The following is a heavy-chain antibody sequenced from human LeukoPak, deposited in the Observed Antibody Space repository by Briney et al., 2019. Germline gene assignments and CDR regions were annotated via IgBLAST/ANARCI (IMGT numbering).Heavy chain of an antibody. Sequence: GASVKVSCKASVYTSTSYDINWVRQATGQGLEWMGWMNPKSGNTGYAQKFQGRVTMTRDTSISTAYMELGSLRSEDTAVYYCARVTGSIDYWGQGTLVTVSS. D-gene: IGHD1-26*01. V-gene: IGHV1-8*01. J-gene: IGHJ4*02. CDR1: VYTSTSYD. CDR3: ARVTGSIDY. CDR2: MNPKSGNT.